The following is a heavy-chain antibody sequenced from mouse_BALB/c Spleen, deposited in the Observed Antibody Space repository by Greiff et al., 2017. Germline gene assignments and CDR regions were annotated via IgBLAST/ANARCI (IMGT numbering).Heavy chain of an antibody. D-gene: IGHD2-1*01. V-gene: IGHV1-14*01. Sequence: EVQLQQSGPELVKPGASVKMSCKASGYTFTSYVMHWVKQKPGQGLEWIGYINPYNDGTKYNEKFKGKATLTSDKSSSTAYMELSSLTSEDSAVYYCARTCGNYEDAMEYWGQGATLTVSS. J-gene: IGHJ2*01. CDR2: INPYNDGT. CDR3: ARTCGNYEDAMEY. CDR1: GYTFTSYV.